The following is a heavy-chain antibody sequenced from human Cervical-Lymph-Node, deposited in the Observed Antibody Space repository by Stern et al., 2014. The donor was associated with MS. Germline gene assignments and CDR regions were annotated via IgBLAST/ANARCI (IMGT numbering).Heavy chain of an antibody. J-gene: IGHJ6*02. Sequence: QVQLQQSGPGLVKPSQTLSLTCAISGDSVSSNSAAWNWIRQSPSRGLEWLGRTYYRSKWYNDYAVSVKSRITINPDTSKNQFSLQLNSVTPEDTAVYYCARDRVDIVVVPAAIRMGYYGMDVWGQGTTVTVSS. CDR2: TYYRSKWYN. CDR3: ARDRVDIVVVPAAIRMGYYGMDV. V-gene: IGHV6-1*01. CDR1: GDSVSSNSAA. D-gene: IGHD2-2*02.